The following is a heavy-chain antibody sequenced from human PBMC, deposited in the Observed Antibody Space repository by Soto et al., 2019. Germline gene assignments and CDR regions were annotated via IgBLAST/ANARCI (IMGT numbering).Heavy chain of an antibody. D-gene: IGHD3-9*01. CDR3: ARDSHRADILTGPTYGMDV. CDR1: GGTFSSYT. Sequence: QVQLVRSGAEVKKPGSSVKVSCKASGGTFSSYTISWVRQAPGQGLEWMGRIIPILGIANYAQKFQGRVTITADKSTSTAYMELSSLRSEDTAVYYCARDSHRADILTGPTYGMDVWGQGTTVTVSS. CDR2: IIPILGIA. J-gene: IGHJ6*02. V-gene: IGHV1-69*08.